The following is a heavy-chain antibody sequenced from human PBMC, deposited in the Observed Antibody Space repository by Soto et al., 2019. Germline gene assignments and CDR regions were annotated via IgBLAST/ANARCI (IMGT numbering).Heavy chain of an antibody. J-gene: IGHJ5*02. CDR3: ATWPDRYGGNDHFDP. D-gene: IGHD5-12*01. CDR1: GYSFTSYW. Sequence: GESLKIACKGSGYSFTSYWIGWVRQMPGKGLEWMGIIYPGDSDTRYSPSFQGQVTISADKSISTAYLQWSSLKASDTAMYYCATWPDRYGGNDHFDPWGQGTLVTVSS. CDR2: IYPGDSDT. V-gene: IGHV5-51*01.